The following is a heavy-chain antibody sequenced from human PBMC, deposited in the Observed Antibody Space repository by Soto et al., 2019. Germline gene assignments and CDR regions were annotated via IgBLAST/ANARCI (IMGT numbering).Heavy chain of an antibody. CDR2: IYYSWST. CDR3: ARRTTFGFDY. D-gene: IGHD3-16*01. Sequence: QLQLQESGPGLVKPSETLSLTCTVSGGSISSSSYYWGWIRQPPGKGLEWIGSIYYSWSTYYNPSLKSRVTISVDTSKNQFSLKLSSVTAADTAVYYCARRTTFGFDYWGQGTLVTVSS. V-gene: IGHV4-39*01. CDR1: GGSISSSSYY. J-gene: IGHJ4*02.